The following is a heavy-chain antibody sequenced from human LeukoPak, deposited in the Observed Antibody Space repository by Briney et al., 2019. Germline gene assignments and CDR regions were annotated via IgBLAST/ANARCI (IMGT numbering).Heavy chain of an antibody. CDR2: IYYSGNT. CDR1: GDSISGSSYF. D-gene: IGHD3-16*01. J-gene: IGHJ4*02. V-gene: IGHV4-39*01. CDR3: ARRMPGGGAYIY. Sequence: SETLSLTCTVSGDSISGSSYFWGWLRQPPGKGLEWIASIYYSGNTAYNPSLNSRVTISEDTSKNQFSLKLSSVTAADTAVYYCARRMPGGGAYIYWGQGTLVTVSS.